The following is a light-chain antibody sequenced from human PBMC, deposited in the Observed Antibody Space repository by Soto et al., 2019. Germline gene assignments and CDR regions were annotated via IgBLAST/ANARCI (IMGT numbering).Light chain of an antibody. CDR1: DLGSKT. Sequence: SYELTQPPSVSVAPGQTARITCEGDDLGSKTVHWYQQKPGQAPVLVVYDDTDRPSEIPERLSGSHSGDTATLTIDRVEPGDEADYYCQVWQSSTEHDVFGTGTKLTVL. CDR2: DDT. J-gene: IGLJ1*01. V-gene: IGLV3-21*02. CDR3: QVWQSSTEHDV.